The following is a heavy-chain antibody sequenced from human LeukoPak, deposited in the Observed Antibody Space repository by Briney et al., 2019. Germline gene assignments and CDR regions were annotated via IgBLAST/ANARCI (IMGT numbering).Heavy chain of an antibody. CDR2: ISSGSSYI. V-gene: IGHV3-21*06. CDR1: GFSFSSYR. J-gene: IGHJ4*02. Sequence: KSGGSLRLSCAASGFSFSSYRMHWVRQAPGKGLEWVSSISSGSSYIDYADSVKGRFTISRDNAKNSLYLQMHSLRSEDTGMYYSARSFDLSGSYWGQGTLVTVSS. CDR3: ARSFDLSGSY. D-gene: IGHD3-10*01.